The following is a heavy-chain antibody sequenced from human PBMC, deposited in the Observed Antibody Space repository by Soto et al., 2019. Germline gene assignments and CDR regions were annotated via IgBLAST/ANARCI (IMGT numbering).Heavy chain of an antibody. V-gene: IGHV4-59*08. CDR2: IYYSGSA. J-gene: IGHJ4*02. CDR3: ARLQYPPLRADY. Sequence: SETLSLTCTVSGGSISSYYWSWIRQPPGKGLEWIGYIYYSGSANYSPSLRSRVTISVDTSKNQFSVKLSSVTAADTAVYYCARLQYPPLRADYWGQGTLVTVSS. D-gene: IGHD2-2*02. CDR1: GGSISSYY.